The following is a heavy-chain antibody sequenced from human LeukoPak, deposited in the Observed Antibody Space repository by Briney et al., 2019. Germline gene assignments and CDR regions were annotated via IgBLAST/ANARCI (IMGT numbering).Heavy chain of an antibody. D-gene: IGHD3-22*01. Sequence: SEILSLTCTVSGGSISSSSYYWGWIRQPPGKGLEWIGSIYYSESTYYNPSLKSRVTISVDTSKNQFSLNLSSVTAADTAVYYCARLYYDSSGYYQICYFDYWGQGTLVTVSS. CDR1: GGSISSSSYY. J-gene: IGHJ4*02. V-gene: IGHV4-39*01. CDR3: ARLYYDSSGYYQICYFDY. CDR2: IYYSEST.